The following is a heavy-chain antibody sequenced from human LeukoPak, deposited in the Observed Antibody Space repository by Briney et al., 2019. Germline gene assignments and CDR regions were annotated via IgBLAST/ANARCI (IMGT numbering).Heavy chain of an antibody. CDR3: ARGVRGYYYDSSGYYLDYFDY. D-gene: IGHD3-22*01. J-gene: IGHJ4*02. Sequence: ASVKVSCKASGYTFTSYGISWVQQAPGQGLEWMGWISAYNGNTNYAQKLQGRVTMTTDTSTSTAYMELRSLRSDDTAVYYCARGVRGYYYDSSGYYLDYFDYWGQGTLVTVSS. V-gene: IGHV1-18*01. CDR2: ISAYNGNT. CDR1: GYTFTSYG.